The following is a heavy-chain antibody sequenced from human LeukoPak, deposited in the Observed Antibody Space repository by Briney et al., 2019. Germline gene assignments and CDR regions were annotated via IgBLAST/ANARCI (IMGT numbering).Heavy chain of an antibody. V-gene: IGHV3-20*04. CDR1: GFTFDDYA. J-gene: IGHJ6*03. CDR3: ARGGGLYYYYMDV. CDR2: INWNGGST. Sequence: GGSLRLSCAASGFTFDDYAMSWVRQAPGKGLEWVSGINWNGGSTGYADSVKGRFTISRDNAKNSLYLQMDSLRAEDTALYYCARGGGLYYYYMDVWGKGTTVTVSS. D-gene: IGHD3-10*01.